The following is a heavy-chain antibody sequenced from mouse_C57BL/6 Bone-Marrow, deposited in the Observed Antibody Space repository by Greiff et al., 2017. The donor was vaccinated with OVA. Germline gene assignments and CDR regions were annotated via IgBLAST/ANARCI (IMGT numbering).Heavy chain of an antibody. CDR3: ARTHASSGAWFAY. D-gene: IGHD3-2*02. CDR2: IHPNSGST. Sequence: QVQLQQPGAELVKPGASVKLSCKASGYTFTSYWMHWVKQRPGQGLEWIGMIHPNSGSTNYNEKFKSKATLTVDKSSSTAYMQLSSLTSEDSAVYYCARTHASSGAWFAYWGQVTLVTVSA. CDR1: GYTFTSYW. J-gene: IGHJ3*01. V-gene: IGHV1-64*01.